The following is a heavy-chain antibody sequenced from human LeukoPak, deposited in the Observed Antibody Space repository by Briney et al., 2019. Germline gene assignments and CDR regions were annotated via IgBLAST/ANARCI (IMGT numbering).Heavy chain of an antibody. J-gene: IGHJ5*02. CDR2: IYPGDSDT. CDR3: ARHRGILLNWFDP. CDR1: GYSFTSYW. Sequence: GESLKISRKGSGYSFTSYWIGWVRQTPGKGLEWMGIIYPGDSDTRYSPSFQGQVTISADKSISTAYLQWSSLKASDTAMYYCARHRGILLNWFDPWGQGTLVTVSS. D-gene: IGHD2-15*01. V-gene: IGHV5-51*01.